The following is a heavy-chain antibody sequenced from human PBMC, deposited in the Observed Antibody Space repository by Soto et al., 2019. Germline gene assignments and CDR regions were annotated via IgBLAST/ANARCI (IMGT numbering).Heavy chain of an antibody. J-gene: IGHJ6*03. D-gene: IGHD6-6*01. Sequence: EVQLVESGGGLVQPGRSLRLSCAASGFTFDDYAMHWVRQAPGKGLEWVSGISWNSGSIGYADSVKGRFTISRDNAKNSLYLQMNSLRAEDTAFYYCAQEMSGYSSSSGDYYYHMDVWGKGTTVTVSS. CDR2: ISWNSGSI. V-gene: IGHV3-9*01. CDR3: AQEMSGYSSSSGDYYYHMDV. CDR1: GFTFDDYA.